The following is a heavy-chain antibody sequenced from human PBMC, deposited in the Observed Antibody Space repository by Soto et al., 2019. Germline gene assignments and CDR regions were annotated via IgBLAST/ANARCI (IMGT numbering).Heavy chain of an antibody. CDR1: GGTFNSYS. J-gene: IGHJ5*02. V-gene: IGHV1-69*06. CDR3: TRRGRQSSNWFDP. CDR2: IIPMSGRP. Sequence: QVHLVQSGAEVKTPGSSVKVSCKASGGTFNSYSIAWVRQAPVQGFEWLGGIIPMSGRPYYAQRFQGRVTFSADKSTNTVYMELYSLTHEDTAVYYCTRRGRQSSNWFDPWGQGPLVTVAS.